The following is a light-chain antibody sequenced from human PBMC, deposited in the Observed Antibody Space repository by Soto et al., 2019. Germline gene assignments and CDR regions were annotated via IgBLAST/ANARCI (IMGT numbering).Light chain of an antibody. V-gene: IGKV1-39*01. CDR2: AAS. CDR1: QSISSY. J-gene: IGKJ5*01. CDR3: QQSYSTPT. Sequence: DIHMTHSPSSLSASLVERVTIACRASQSISSYLNWYQQKPGKAPKLLIYAASSLQSGVPSRFSGSGSGTDFTLTISSLQPEDFATYYCQQSYSTPTFGQGTRLEI.